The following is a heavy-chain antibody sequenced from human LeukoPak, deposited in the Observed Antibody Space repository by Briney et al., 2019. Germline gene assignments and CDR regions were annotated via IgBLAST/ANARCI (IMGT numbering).Heavy chain of an antibody. D-gene: IGHD3-22*01. CDR3: AREGYFFDSSSFFNLDY. V-gene: IGHV3-48*03. Sequence: GGSLRLSCAASGFTFSSYEMNWVRQAPGKGLEWVSYISSSGSTIYYADSVKGRFTISRDNANNSLYLQLNSLRAEDTAVYYCAREGYFFDSSSFFNLDYWGQGTLVTVSS. CDR2: ISSSGSTI. J-gene: IGHJ4*02. CDR1: GFTFSSYE.